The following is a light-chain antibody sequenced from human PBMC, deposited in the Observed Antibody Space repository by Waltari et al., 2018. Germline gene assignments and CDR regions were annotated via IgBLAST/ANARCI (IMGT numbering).Light chain of an antibody. J-gene: IGLJ2*01. CDR2: EVS. CDR1: SGDIGGYNY. V-gene: IGLV2-14*01. Sequence: QSALTQPASVSGSPGQSITISCTGTSGDIGGYNYVSWNQHHPGKVPKLVIFEVSDRPLGVSIRVSGSKSGNTASLTISGLQAEDEADYYCSSYSTSSTLVVFGGGTKLTVL. CDR3: SSYSTSSTLVV.